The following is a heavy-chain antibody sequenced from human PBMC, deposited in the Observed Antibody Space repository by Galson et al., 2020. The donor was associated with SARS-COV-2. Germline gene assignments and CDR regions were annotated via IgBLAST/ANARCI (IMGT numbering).Heavy chain of an antibody. J-gene: IGHJ3*01. Sequence: QLGESLKISCVGSGFTFNDYWMIWFRQAPGKGLEWVADIQQDGSAKQYLDSVKGQFTISRDNAKNSVYLQMDSLRVEDTALYYCARGGPFGSVWGQGTMVTVSS. CDR1: GFTFNDYW. CDR3: ARGGPFGSV. V-gene: IGHV3-7*01. CDR2: IQQDGSAK. D-gene: IGHD3-10*01.